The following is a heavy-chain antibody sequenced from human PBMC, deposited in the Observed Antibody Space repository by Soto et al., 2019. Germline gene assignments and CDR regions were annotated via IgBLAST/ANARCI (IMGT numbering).Heavy chain of an antibody. CDR2: ISAYNGNT. CDR3: ARDPEDSSGYYYGDFDY. Sequence: ASVKVFCKASGYTFTSYCISCVRQSPLQVLEWMGWISAYNGNTNYAQKLQGRVTMTTDTSTSTAYMELRSLRSDDTAVYYCARDPEDSSGYYYGDFDYWGQGTLVTVSS. D-gene: IGHD3-22*01. CDR1: GYTFTSYC. V-gene: IGHV1-18*04. J-gene: IGHJ4*02.